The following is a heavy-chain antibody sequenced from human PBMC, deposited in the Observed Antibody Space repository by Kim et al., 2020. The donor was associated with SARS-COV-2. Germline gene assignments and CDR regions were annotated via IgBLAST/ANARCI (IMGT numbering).Heavy chain of an antibody. Sequence: SETLSLTCAVYGGSFSGYYWSWIRQPPGKGLEWIGEINHSGSTNYNPSLKSRVTISVDTSKNQFSLKLSSVTAADTAVYYCARGVLLWFGPGSNYFDYWGQGTLVTVSS. CDR3: ARGVLLWFGPGSNYFDY. CDR2: INHSGST. J-gene: IGHJ4*02. CDR1: GGSFSGYY. V-gene: IGHV4-34*01. D-gene: IGHD3-10*01.